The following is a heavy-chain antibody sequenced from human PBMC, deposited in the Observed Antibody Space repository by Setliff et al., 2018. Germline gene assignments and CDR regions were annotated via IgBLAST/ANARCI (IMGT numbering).Heavy chain of an antibody. CDR3: GRVDAELILGNYIDY. CDR2: ISAYNGNT. CDR1: GYTFNSYG. V-gene: IGHV1-18*01. J-gene: IGHJ4*02. D-gene: IGHD2-15*01. Sequence: ASVKVSCKTSGYTFNSYGYSWVRQAPGQGLEWMRWISAYNGNTKFVQKFQGRVAMTTDTSTSTAFMELRSLRPDDTAFYYCGRVDAELILGNYIDYWGQGTLVTVSS.